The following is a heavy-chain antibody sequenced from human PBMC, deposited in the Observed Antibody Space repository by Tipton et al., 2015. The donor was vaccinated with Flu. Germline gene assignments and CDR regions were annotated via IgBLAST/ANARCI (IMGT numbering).Heavy chain of an antibody. V-gene: IGHV1-69*01. J-gene: IGHJ4*02. CDR1: GGTFSSYA. CDR3: ASSVDTAMVTKAFDY. CDR2: IIPIFGTA. D-gene: IGHD5-18*01. Sequence: QLVQSGAEVKKPGSSVKVSCKASGGTFSSYAISWVRQAPGQGLEWMGGIIPIFGTANYAQKFQGRVTITADESTSTAYMELSSLRSEDTAAYYCASSVDTAMVTKAFDYWGQGTLVTVSS.